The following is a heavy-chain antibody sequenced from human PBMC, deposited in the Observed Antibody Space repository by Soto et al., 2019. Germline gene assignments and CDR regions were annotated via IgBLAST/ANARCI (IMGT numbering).Heavy chain of an antibody. CDR2: TYYRGSA. CDR1: GDSITSSNKY. J-gene: IGHJ4*02. V-gene: IGHV4-39*01. Sequence: QLHLQESGPGLVKPSETLSLTCTVSGDSITSSNKYWGWARQPPGKGLEWIGSTYYRGSAYYSPSLMSRVTISIDSSENQLSLKLSSVTAADTAVYYCARRSYDNSGYYYVDYWGQGTLVTVSS. CDR3: ARRSYDNSGYYYVDY. D-gene: IGHD3-22*01.